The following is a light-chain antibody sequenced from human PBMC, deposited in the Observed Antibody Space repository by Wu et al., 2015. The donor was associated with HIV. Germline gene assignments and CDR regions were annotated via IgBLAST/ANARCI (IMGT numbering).Light chain of an antibody. CDR1: QSISSSF. CDR2: GAS. V-gene: IGKV3-20*01. CDR3: QQYNNWPG. Sequence: EIVLTQSPGTLSLSPGERATLSCRASQSISSSFLAWYQQKPGQAPRLLIYGASTRATDIPDRFSGSGSGSDFTLTISRLEPEDFAVYYCQQYNNWPGFGQGTKVEIK. J-gene: IGKJ1*01.